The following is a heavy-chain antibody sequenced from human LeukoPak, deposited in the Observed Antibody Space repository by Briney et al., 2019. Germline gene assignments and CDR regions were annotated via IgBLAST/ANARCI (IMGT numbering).Heavy chain of an antibody. CDR1: GYTFTSYG. D-gene: IGHD3-3*02. V-gene: IGHV1-18*01. CDR2: ISAYNGNT. J-gene: IGHJ4*02. CDR3: ARVEGPSIFGVVDY. Sequence: ASVKVSCKASGYTFTSYGISWVRQAPGQGLEWMGWISAYNGNTNYAQKLQGRVTLTTDTSTSTAYMELSSLRSDDTAVYYCARVEGPSIFGVVDYWGQGTLVTVSS.